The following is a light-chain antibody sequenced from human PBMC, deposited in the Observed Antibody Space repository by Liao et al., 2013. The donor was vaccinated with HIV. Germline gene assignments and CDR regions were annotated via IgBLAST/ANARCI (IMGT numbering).Light chain of an antibody. V-gene: IGLV3-25*02. CDR2: KDS. Sequence: SYELTQPPSVSVSPGQTARITCSGDALPKQYAYWYQQKPGQAPVLLIYKDSERPSGIPERFSGSNSGNTATLTISRVEPGDEADYYCQVWDSNSDHPYVFGTGTKVTVL. J-gene: IGLJ1*01. CDR3: QVWDSNSDHPYV. CDR1: ALPKQY.